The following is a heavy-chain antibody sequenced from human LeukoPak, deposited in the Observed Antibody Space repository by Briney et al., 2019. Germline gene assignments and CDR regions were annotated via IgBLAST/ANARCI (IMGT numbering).Heavy chain of an antibody. J-gene: IGHJ4*02. CDR3: ATEMATLGFVY. CDR1: GYTFTGYS. D-gene: IGHD5-24*01. CDR2: INPNSGGT. Sequence: ASVKVSCKVSGYTFTGYSMHWVRQAPGQGLEWMGWINPNSGGTNYAQKFQGRVTMTRDTSISTAYMELSRLRSEDTAVYYCATEMATLGFVYWGQGTLVTVSS. V-gene: IGHV1-2*02.